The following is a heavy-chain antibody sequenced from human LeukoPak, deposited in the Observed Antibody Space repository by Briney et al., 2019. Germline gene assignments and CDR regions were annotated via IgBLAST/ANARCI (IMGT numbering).Heavy chain of an antibody. J-gene: IGHJ4*02. CDR3: ARGRDRSKAGDH. CDR2: IHPSGIF. D-gene: IGHD5-24*01. V-gene: IGHV4-34*01. CDR1: GGSCGDYY. Sequence: SETLSLTCAVYGGSCGDYYCSWIRQPPGKGLEWIGEIHPSGIFYYNSSLMSRVTISIDTSKSQFSLRLSSVTAADTAFYYCARGRDRSKAGDHWGQGSLATVSS.